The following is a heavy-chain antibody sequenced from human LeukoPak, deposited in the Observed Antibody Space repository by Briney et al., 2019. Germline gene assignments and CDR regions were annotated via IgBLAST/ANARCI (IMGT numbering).Heavy chain of an antibody. CDR2: IYYSGST. D-gene: IGHD3-10*01. V-gene: IGHV4-59*08. Sequence: PSETLSLTCTVSGGPISSYYWSWIRQPPGKGLEWIGYIYYSGSTNYNPSLKSRVTISVDTSKNQFSLKLSSVTAADTAVYYCARQGARSGSYFDYWGQGTLVTVSS. CDR1: GGPISSYY. CDR3: ARQGARSGSYFDY. J-gene: IGHJ4*02.